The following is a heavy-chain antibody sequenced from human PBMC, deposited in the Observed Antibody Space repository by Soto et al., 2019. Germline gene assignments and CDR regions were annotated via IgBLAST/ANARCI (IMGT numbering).Heavy chain of an antibody. CDR3: ARSQGSSTSLEIYYYYYYGMDV. V-gene: IGHV1-69*01. D-gene: IGHD2-2*01. J-gene: IGHJ6*02. CDR2: IIPIPGTA. CDR1: GGTFSSYA. Sequence: QVQLVQSGAEVKKPGSSVKVSCKASGGTFSSYAISWVRQAPGQGLEWMGGIIPIPGTAHYAQKVQGRVTITADESTSTAYMELSSLRSEDTAVYYCARSQGSSTSLEIYYYYYYGMDVWGQGTTVTVSS.